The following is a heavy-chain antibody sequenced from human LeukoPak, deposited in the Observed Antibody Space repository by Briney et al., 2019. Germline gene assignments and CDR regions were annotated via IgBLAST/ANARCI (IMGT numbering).Heavy chain of an antibody. CDR1: GGSISSRNW. J-gene: IGHJ5*02. CDR2: IYQSGST. CDR3: ARDPTDVLLWFGEWENWFDP. D-gene: IGHD3-10*01. Sequence: SETLSLTCAVSGGSISSRNWWSWVRQPPGKGLEWIGEIYQSGSTNYNPSLKSRLTISVDKSTNQFFLKLSSVTAADTAVYYCARDPTDVLLWFGEWENWFDPWGQGTLVTVSS. V-gene: IGHV4-4*02.